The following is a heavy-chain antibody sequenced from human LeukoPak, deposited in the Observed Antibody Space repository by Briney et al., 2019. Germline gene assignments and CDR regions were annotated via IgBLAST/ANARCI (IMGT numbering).Heavy chain of an antibody. CDR1: GFTFSSYG. J-gene: IGHJ4*02. Sequence: GGSLRLSCAASGFTFSSYGVHWVRQAPGKGLEWVAVIWYDGSNKYYADSVKGRFTISRDNSKNTLYLQMNSLRAEDTAVYYCAIEGLRSAAGRNLYFDYWGQGTLFTVSS. D-gene: IGHD6-13*01. CDR3: AIEGLRSAAGRNLYFDY. CDR2: IWYDGSNK. V-gene: IGHV3-33*01.